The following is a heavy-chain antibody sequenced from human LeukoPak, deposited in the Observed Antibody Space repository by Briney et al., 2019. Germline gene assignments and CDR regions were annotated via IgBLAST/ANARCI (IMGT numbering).Heavy chain of an antibody. J-gene: IGHJ4*02. Sequence: GESLKISCRGSGYTLTTYWIAWVRQMPGKGLEWMGIIYPGDSDTRYSPSFQGQVTISADKSISTAYLQWSSLKASDTAMYYCARHAEYSSSSNIDYWGQGTLVTVPS. V-gene: IGHV5-51*01. CDR2: IYPGDSDT. CDR1: GYTLTTYW. D-gene: IGHD6-13*01. CDR3: ARHAEYSSSSNIDY.